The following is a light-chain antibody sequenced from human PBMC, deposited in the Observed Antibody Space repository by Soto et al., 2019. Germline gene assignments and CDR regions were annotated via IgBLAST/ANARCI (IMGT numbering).Light chain of an antibody. V-gene: IGKV1-39*01. J-gene: IGKJ2*01. CDR1: QSINTY. CDR3: QQTASTPDT. CDR2: AAS. Sequence: DTQMTQSPSSLSASVGDRVTITCRASQSINTYLTWYQQKPGEAPNLLIYAASSLQSGVPPRFSGSGSETHFTLTISSLQPEDFATYYCQQTASTPDTFGQGTELVIK.